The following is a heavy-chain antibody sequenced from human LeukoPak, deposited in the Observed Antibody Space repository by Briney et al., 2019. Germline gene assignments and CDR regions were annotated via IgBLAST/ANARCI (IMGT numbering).Heavy chain of an antibody. V-gene: IGHV4-59*12. CDR3: ARGSRLVTGFDP. D-gene: IGHD2-21*02. CDR2: VYSSGTT. Sequence: SETLSLTCTVSGGSISGYYWNWIRQTPGKGLEWIGYVYSSGTTKYNAALKRRVTISVDTSKNQFSLNLSSVTAADTAVYYCARGSRLVTGFDPWGQGALVTVSS. CDR1: GGSISGYY. J-gene: IGHJ5*02.